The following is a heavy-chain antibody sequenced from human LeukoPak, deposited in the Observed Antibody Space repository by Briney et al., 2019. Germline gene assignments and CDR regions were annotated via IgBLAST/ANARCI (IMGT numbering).Heavy chain of an antibody. D-gene: IGHD1-1*01. CDR2: FDPEDGET. Sequence: ASVKVSCKVSGYTLTELSMHWVRQAPGKGLEWMGGFDPEDGETIYAQKFQGRITMTRNTSISTAYMELSSLRSEDTAVYYCARGQRHNPFDAFDIWGQGTMVTVSS. V-gene: IGHV1-24*01. CDR1: GYTLTELS. CDR3: ARGQRHNPFDAFDI. J-gene: IGHJ3*02.